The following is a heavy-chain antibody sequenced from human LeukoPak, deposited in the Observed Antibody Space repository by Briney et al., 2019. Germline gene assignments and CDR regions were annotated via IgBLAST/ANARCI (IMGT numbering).Heavy chain of an antibody. CDR3: ARARRITMVRGVIITGEYSFDD. D-gene: IGHD3-10*01. Sequence: GGSLRLSCAASGFTFSSYSMNWVRQAPGKGLEWVSSISSSSSYIYYADSVKGRFTISRDNAKNSLYLQMNSLRAEDTAVYYCARARRITMVRGVIITGEYSFDDWGQGTLVTVSS. CDR1: GFTFSSYS. J-gene: IGHJ4*02. V-gene: IGHV3-21*01. CDR2: ISSSSSYI.